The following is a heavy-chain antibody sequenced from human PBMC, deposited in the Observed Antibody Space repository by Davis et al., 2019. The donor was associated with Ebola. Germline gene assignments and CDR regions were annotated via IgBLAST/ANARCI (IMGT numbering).Heavy chain of an antibody. CDR2: INHSGST. CDR3: AIHSYSNYFDY. D-gene: IGHD6-13*01. V-gene: IGHV4-34*01. J-gene: IGHJ4*01. CDR1: GGSFSGYY. Sequence: PSETLSLTCAVYGGSFSGYYFRWIRQPPGKGLEWIGEINHSGSTNYNPSLKSRVTISVDTSKNQFSLKLRSVTAADTAVYSRAIHSYSNYFDYWGQRTLVTVSS.